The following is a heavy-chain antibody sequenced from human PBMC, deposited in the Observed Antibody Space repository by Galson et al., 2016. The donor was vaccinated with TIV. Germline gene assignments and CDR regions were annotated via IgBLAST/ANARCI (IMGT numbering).Heavy chain of an antibody. J-gene: IGHJ6*02. D-gene: IGHD5-18*01. CDR2: IIPMFGTA. Sequence: SVKVSCKASGGTFSSYVIKWVRQAPGQGLEWMGEIIPMFGTANYAQKFQGRVTITADESTSTAYMELSSLRSEDTAVYYWAKVRNTAFDTHYSYYGLDVWGQGTTVIVSS. V-gene: IGHV1-69*13. CDR1: GGTFSSYV. CDR3: AKVRNTAFDTHYSYYGLDV.